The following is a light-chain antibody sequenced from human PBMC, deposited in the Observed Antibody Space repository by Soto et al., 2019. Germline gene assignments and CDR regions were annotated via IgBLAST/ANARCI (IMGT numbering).Light chain of an antibody. CDR1: GSDVGTSNF. J-gene: IGLJ2*01. V-gene: IGLV2-14*03. CDR3: SSYAGTSSL. Sequence: QSALTQPASVSGSPGQSIPISCTGTGSDVGTSNFVSWYQQLPGKAPKLMIFDVCNRPSGVSSRFSGSKSGNTASLTISGLQPEDEADYYCSSYAGTSSLFGGGTKLTVL. CDR2: DVC.